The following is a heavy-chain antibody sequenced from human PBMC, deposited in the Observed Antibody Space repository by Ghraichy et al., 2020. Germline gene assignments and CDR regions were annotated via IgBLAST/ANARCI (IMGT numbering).Heavy chain of an antibody. J-gene: IGHJ6*02. D-gene: IGHD5-24*01. Sequence: GGSLRLSCAASGFTVSSTYMSWVRQAPGKGLEWVSVIDSGDSTSYADSVKGRFTISRDKFKNTLYLQMSSLRVEDTAVYYCARAINGMDVWGQGTTVTVSS. CDR2: IDSGDST. CDR3: ARAINGMDV. V-gene: IGHV3-53*01. CDR1: GFTVSSTY.